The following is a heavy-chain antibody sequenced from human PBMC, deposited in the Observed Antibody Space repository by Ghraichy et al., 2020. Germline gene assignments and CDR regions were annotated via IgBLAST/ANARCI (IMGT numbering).Heavy chain of an antibody. CDR2: ISGSGGST. CDR1: GFTFSSYA. CDR3: AKDSINRVAAAGTNNYYYYYCMDV. D-gene: IGHD6-13*01. Sequence: GGSLRLSCAASGFTFSSYAMSWVRQAPGKGLEWVSAISGSGGSTYYADSVKGRFTISRDNSKNTLYLQMNSLRAEDTAVYYCAKDSINRVAAAGTNNYYYYYCMDVWGKGTTVTVSS. J-gene: IGHJ6*03. V-gene: IGHV3-23*01.